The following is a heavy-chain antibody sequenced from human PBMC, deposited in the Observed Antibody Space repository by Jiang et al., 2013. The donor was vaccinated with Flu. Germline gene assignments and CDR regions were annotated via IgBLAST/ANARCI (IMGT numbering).Heavy chain of an antibody. CDR3: TRQDGGDYVNYYYYGMDV. Sequence: VQLLESGGGLVQPGGSLKLSCAASGFTFSGSAMHWVRQASGKGLEWVGRIRSKANSYATAYAASVKGRFTISRDDSKNTAYLQMNSLKTEDTAVYYCTRQDGGDYVNYYYYGMDVWGKGTTVTVSS. D-gene: IGHD4-17*01. V-gene: IGHV3-73*01. J-gene: IGHJ6*04. CDR2: IRSKANSYAT. CDR1: GFTFSGSA.